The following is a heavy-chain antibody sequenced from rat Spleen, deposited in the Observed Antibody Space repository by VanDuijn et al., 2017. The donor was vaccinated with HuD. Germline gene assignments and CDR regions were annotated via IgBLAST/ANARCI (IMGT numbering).Heavy chain of an antibody. CDR2: IISGGSNT. D-gene: IGHD3-1*01. CDR3: ARQRGPSWFAY. Sequence: EVQLVESGGGLVQPGSSLKLSCTASGFTFSSFAMAWVRQAPKKGLEWVAAIISGGSNTYYPDSVKGRFTVSRDNAENTVYLEMNSLRSEDTATYYCARQRGPSWFAYWGQGTLVTVSS. CDR1: GFTFSSFA. J-gene: IGHJ3*01. V-gene: IGHV5S13*01.